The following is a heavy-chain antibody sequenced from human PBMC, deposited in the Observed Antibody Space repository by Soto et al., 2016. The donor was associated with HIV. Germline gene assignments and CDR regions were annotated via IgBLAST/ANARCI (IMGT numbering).Heavy chain of an antibody. Sequence: EVQLVESGGGLVKPGGSLRLSCAASGFTFSNAWMTWVRQAPGKGLEWVGRIKTKTDDGTTDYAAPVKGRFTISRDDSKNTPYLQMNSLKTEDTAVYYCTTGTDRGLTYYYYYGMDVWGQGTSVTVSS. J-gene: IGHJ6*02. CDR1: GFTFSNAW. D-gene: IGHD2-21*02. CDR3: TTGTDRGLTYYYYYGMDV. V-gene: IGHV3-15*01. CDR2: IKTKTDDGTT.